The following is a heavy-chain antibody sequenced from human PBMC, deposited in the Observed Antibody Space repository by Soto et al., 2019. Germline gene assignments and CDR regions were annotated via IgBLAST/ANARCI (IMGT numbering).Heavy chain of an antibody. V-gene: IGHV4-34*01. J-gene: IGHJ5*02. D-gene: IGHD1-26*01. CDR2: INHSGST. Sequence: QVQLQQWGAGLLKPSETLSLTCAVYGGSFSGYYWSWIRQPPGKGLEWIGEINHSGSTNYNPSLKARVTISIVTFKTXFSLKLSSVTAADTAVYYCASGGRKVRYYVGWFDPWGQGTLVTVSS. CDR3: ASGGRKVRYYVGWFDP. CDR1: GGSFSGYY.